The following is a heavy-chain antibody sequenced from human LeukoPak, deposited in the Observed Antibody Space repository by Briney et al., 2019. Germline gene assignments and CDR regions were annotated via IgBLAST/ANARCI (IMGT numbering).Heavy chain of an antibody. CDR3: ARSLTTLTYEGY. D-gene: IGHD1-1*01. CDR1: GFTFSSYW. Sequence: GGSLRLSCAASGFTFSSYWMSWVRQAPGKGLEWVANIKQDGSEKYYVDSVKGRFTVSRDNAKNSLFLQMNSLRAEDTAIYYCARSLTTLTYEGYWGQGTLVTVSS. CDR2: IKQDGSEK. J-gene: IGHJ4*02. V-gene: IGHV3-7*01.